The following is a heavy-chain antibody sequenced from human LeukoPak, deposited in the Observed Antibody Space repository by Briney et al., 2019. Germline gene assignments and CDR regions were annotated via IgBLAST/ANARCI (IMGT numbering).Heavy chain of an antibody. J-gene: IGHJ5*02. CDR1: GXTFSSDW. V-gene: IGHV3-74*01. CDR3: ARGVGDVPNWFDP. Sequence: GGSLRLSCAASGXTFSSDWMHWVRQAPGKGLVWVSRIKSDGSGTSYADSVKGRFTISRDNAKNTLYLEMNSLRAEDTAVYYCARGVGDVPNWFDPWGQGTLVTVSS. CDR2: IKSDGSGT. D-gene: IGHD5-24*01.